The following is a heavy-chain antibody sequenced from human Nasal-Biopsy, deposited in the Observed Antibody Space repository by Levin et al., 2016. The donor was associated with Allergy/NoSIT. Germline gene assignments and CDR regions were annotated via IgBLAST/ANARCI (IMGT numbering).Heavy chain of an antibody. D-gene: IGHD6-19*01. CDR3: VVKAYSSGWLDY. CDR2: IKHDGSDI. V-gene: IGHV3-7*02. Sequence: GESLKISCAASTFTFSNYWMTWVRQAPGKGLEWVAIIKHDGSDIRYVDSVKGRFTISRDNAKNSLYLQMNSLRVEDTAVYFCVVKAYSSGWLDYWGQGSLGHRLL. J-gene: IGHJ4*02. CDR1: TFTFSNYW.